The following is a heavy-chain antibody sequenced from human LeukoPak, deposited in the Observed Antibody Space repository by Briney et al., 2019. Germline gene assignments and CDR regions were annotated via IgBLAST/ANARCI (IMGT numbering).Heavy chain of an antibody. V-gene: IGHV1-2*02. CDR3: ARPTYCGSNCYFNFDY. CDR1: GYTFATYF. D-gene: IGHD2-21*02. CDR2: IKPNSGVT. J-gene: IGHJ4*02. Sequence: ASVKVSCKTSGYTFATYFMHWVRQAPGQGLEWMGYIKPNSGVTNYAQKFRGRVTMTWDTSISTAYIELGGLTSDDTAIYYCARPTYCGSNCYFNFDYWGQGTLVTVSS.